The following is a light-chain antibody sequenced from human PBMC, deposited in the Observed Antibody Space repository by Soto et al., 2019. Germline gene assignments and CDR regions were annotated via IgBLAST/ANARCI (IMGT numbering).Light chain of an antibody. CDR1: QSISRY. CDR2: AAS. V-gene: IGKV1-39*01. CDR3: QQSYSTPWT. J-gene: IGKJ1*01. Sequence: DIPMTQSPSSLSASVGDRVTITCRASQSISRYLNWYQRKPGKAPKLLIYAASSLQGGVPSRFSGSGSGTDFTLTISSLQPEDFATYYCQQSYSTPWTFGQGTKVEIK.